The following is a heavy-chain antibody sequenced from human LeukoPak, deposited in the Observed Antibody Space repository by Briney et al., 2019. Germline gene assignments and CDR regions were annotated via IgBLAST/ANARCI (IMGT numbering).Heavy chain of an antibody. CDR1: GFTFSNYW. V-gene: IGHV3-7*01. CDR2: INRDGREE. D-gene: IGHD6-13*01. Sequence: GGSLRLSCAASGFTFSNYWMNWFRQAPGEGLQWVANINRDGREEYYVDSVKGRFTISRDNAKNSLSLQMSSLRAEDTAVYYCVGRRTSAAGNFWGQGTLVTVSS. J-gene: IGHJ4*02. CDR3: VGRRTSAAGNF.